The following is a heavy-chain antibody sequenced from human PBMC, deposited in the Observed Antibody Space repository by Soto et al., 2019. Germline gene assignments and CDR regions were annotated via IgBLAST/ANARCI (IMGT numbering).Heavy chain of an antibody. J-gene: IGHJ5*02. Sequence: QVQLVESGGGVVPPGRSLRLSCAASGFTFSSYAMHWVRQAPGKGLEWVAVISYDGSNKYYADSVKGRFTISRDNSKNTLYLQMNSLRAEDTAVYYCARGVAVAWGWFDPWGQGTLVTVSS. V-gene: IGHV3-30-3*01. CDR1: GFTFSSYA. CDR2: ISYDGSNK. CDR3: ARGVAVAWGWFDP. D-gene: IGHD6-19*01.